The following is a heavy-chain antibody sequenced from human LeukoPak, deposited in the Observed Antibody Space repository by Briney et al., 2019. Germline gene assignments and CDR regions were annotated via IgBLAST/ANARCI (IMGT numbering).Heavy chain of an antibody. J-gene: IGHJ2*01. CDR3: ARDIGAAAAPYWYFDL. D-gene: IGHD6-13*01. Sequence: PSETLSLTCTVSGGSISSSYWSWIRQPPGKGLEWIGYIYYSGSTNYNPSLKSRVTISVDTSKNQFSLKLSSVTAADTAVYYCARDIGAAAAPYWYFDLWGRGTQVIVSS. CDR1: GGSISSSY. V-gene: IGHV4-59*01. CDR2: IYYSGST.